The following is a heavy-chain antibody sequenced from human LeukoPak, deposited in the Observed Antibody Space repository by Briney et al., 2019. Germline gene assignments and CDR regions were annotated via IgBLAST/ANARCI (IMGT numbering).Heavy chain of an antibody. CDR2: IKGDQSTT. Sequence: GGSLRLSCAASGFTFSRHWMHWVRQAPGKGLVWVSRIKGDQSTTNYADSVKGRFTISRDNAKNTLYLQMNSLRAEDTAVYYCAKDRDSGYDPMYCWFDYWGQGTLVTVSS. J-gene: IGHJ4*02. V-gene: IGHV3-74*01. CDR3: AKDRDSGYDPMYCWFDY. D-gene: IGHD5-12*01. CDR1: GFTFSRHW.